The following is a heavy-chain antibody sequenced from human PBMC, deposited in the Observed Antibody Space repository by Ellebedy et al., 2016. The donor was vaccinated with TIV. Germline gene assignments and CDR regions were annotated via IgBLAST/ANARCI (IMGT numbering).Heavy chain of an antibody. CDR3: ARERDESMASNYYYGMDV. CDR1: GYTFTAYY. D-gene: IGHD2/OR15-2a*01. J-gene: IGHJ6*02. V-gene: IGHV1-2*02. CDR2: INPNSGGT. Sequence: AASVKVSCKASGYTFTAYYMHWVRQAPGQGLEWMGWINPNSGGTNLPQKFQGRVTMTRDRSISTAYMELNRLRSDDTAVYYCARERDESMASNYYYGMDVWGQGTTVTVSS.